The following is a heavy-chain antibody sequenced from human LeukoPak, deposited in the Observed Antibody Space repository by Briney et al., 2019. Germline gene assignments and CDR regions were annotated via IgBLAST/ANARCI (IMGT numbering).Heavy chain of an antibody. D-gene: IGHD5-18*01. CDR1: GFTFSSYS. CDR3: ARERDTSMVALDS. V-gene: IGHV3-21*06. CDR2: ITSNIYT. J-gene: IGHJ4*02. Sequence: PGGSLRLSCAASGFTFSSYSLNWVRQAPGKGLEWVSCITSNIYTYYADSVRGGFTISRDNSQNSVYLVMNSLRAEDTAVYYCARERDTSMVALDSWGQGTLVTVSS.